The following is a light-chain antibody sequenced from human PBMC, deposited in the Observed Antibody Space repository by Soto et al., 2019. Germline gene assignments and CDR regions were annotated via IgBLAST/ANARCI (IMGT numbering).Light chain of an antibody. CDR1: QSVSSL. CDR2: DTS. J-gene: IGKJ2*01. V-gene: IGKV3-15*01. CDR3: QQYNNWPPYT. Sequence: IVLTQSPATLSVSPGERATLSCRASQSVSSLLAWYQQKPRQAPRLLIYDTSTRATGIPARFSGSGSGTDFTLTISSLQSEDFAIYYCQQYNNWPPYTFGQGTKLEIK.